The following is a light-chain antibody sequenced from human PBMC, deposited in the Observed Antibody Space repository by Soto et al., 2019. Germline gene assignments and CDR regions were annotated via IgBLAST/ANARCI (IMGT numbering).Light chain of an antibody. CDR1: SGSVSTSNY. J-gene: IGLJ3*02. CDR2: NTN. Sequence: QTVVTQEPSFSVSPGRTVTLTGGLTSGSVSTSNYPSWYQQTPGQAPRTLIYNTNTRSSGVPDRFSGSILGNKAALTITGAQADDECDYYCVLYMSSGAWVFGGGTKLTVL. V-gene: IGLV8-61*01. CDR3: VLYMSSGAWV.